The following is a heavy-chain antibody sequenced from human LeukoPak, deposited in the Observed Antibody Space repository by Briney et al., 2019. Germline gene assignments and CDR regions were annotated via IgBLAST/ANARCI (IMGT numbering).Heavy chain of an antibody. D-gene: IGHD4-17*01. CDR1: GGSISSSSYY. CDR3: ARSVTTGDMDV. V-gene: IGHV4-39*01. Sequence: SETLSLTCTVSGGSISSSSYYWGWIRQPPGKGLEWIGSIYYSGSTCYNPSLKSRVTISVDTSKNQFSLKLSSVTAADTAVYYCARSVTTGDMDVWGQGTTVTVSS. J-gene: IGHJ6*02. CDR2: IYYSGST.